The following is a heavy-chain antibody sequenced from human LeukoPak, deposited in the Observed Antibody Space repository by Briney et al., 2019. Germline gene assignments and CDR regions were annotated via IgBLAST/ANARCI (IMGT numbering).Heavy chain of an antibody. CDR2: INPSGGST. J-gene: IGHJ4*02. Sequence: GASVNVSCKASGYTFTSYEIHWVRQAPGQGLEWMGIINPSGGSTSYAQKFQGRVTMTTDTSTSTVYMELSSLRSKDTAIYYCARGMVTALLSWGQGTLVTVSS. CDR1: GYTFTSYE. D-gene: IGHD2-21*02. V-gene: IGHV1-46*01. CDR3: ARGMVTALLS.